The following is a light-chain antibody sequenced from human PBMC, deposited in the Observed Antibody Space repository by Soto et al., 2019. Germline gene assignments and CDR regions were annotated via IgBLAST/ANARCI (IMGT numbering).Light chain of an antibody. V-gene: IGKV1-39*01. CDR3: QQYNSYRMYT. CDR2: AAS. Sequence: DIQMTQSPSSLSASVGERVTITCRASQGISTYLNWYQQKPGKAPKVLIYAASSLQSGVPSRFSGSGSETDFTLTISSLQPEDFATYYCQQYNSYRMYTFGQGTRLEIK. J-gene: IGKJ5*01. CDR1: QGISTY.